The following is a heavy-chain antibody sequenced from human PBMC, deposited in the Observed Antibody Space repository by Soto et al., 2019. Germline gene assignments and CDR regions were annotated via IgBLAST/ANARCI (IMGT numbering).Heavy chain of an antibody. Sequence: SETLSLTCTVSGGSISSYYWSWIRQPPGKGLEWIGYIYYSGSTNYNPSLKSRVTISVDTSKNQFSLKLSSVTAADTAVYYCARDVSGNPPYSFDYWGQGTLVTVSS. V-gene: IGHV4-59*01. D-gene: IGHD4-4*01. J-gene: IGHJ4*02. CDR3: ARDVSGNPPYSFDY. CDR2: IYYSGST. CDR1: GGSISSYY.